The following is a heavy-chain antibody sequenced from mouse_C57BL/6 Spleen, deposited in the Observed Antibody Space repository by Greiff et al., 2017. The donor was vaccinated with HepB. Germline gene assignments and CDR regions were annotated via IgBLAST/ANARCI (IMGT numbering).Heavy chain of an antibody. CDR2: IDPETGGT. CDR3: TRECLRRGAWFAY. CDR1: GSTFTDYE. D-gene: IGHD2-2*01. Sequence: QVQLQHSGAELVRPGASVTLSCKASGSTFTDYEMHWVKQTPVHGLEWIGAIDPETGGTAYNQKFKGKAIMTAEESSSTAYMELRSRTSEDSAVYNCTRECLRRGAWFAYWGQGTLVTVSA. J-gene: IGHJ3*01. V-gene: IGHV1-15*01.